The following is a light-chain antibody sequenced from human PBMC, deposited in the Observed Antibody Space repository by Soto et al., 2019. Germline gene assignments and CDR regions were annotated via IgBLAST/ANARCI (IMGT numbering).Light chain of an antibody. CDR3: QQYGSSPRT. Sequence: IGLTQSMGTLSLSPGERATLSCRASQSVGSIYLAWYQHKPGQAPSLLIHGASNRASGIPDRFSGSGSGTDFTLTISRLEPEDFAVYYCQQYGSSPRTFGQGTKVDIK. CDR2: GAS. CDR1: QSVGSIY. V-gene: IGKV3-20*01. J-gene: IGKJ1*01.